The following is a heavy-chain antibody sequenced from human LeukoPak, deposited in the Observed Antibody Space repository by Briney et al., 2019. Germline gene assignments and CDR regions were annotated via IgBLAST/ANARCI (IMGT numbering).Heavy chain of an antibody. D-gene: IGHD6-19*01. CDR2: IKSKTDGGAA. J-gene: IGHJ4*02. CDR1: GLTFNDAW. CDR3: TRDRRDSSGWYGGFDY. Sequence: PGGSLRLSCVVSGLTFNDAWMNWIRQAPGKGLGWVGRIKSKTDGGAADYSAPVKGRFIISREDSRNTLFLQMDSLKTEDTAMYFCTRDRRDSSGWYGGFDYWGRGTLVTVSS. V-gene: IGHV3-15*07.